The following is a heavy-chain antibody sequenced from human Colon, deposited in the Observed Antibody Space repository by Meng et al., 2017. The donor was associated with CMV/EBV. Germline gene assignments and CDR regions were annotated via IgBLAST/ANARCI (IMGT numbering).Heavy chain of an antibody. J-gene: IGHJ4*02. CDR3: ARDHGWGYSSGWSDC. Sequence: GESLKISCAASGFTFSNSDMNWVRQAPGKGLQWVSVIYRDGTTRYADSVKGRFTISRDNSNNNLYLQMNSLRAADTAVYYCARDHGWGYSSGWSDCWGQGTLVTVSS. CDR2: IYRDGTT. CDR1: GFTFSNSD. V-gene: IGHV3-66*02. D-gene: IGHD6-19*01.